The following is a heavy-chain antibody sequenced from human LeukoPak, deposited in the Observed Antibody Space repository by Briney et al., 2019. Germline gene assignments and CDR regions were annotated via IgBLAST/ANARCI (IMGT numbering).Heavy chain of an antibody. D-gene: IGHD1-20*01. V-gene: IGHV4-30-4*01. J-gene: IGHJ4*02. CDR1: GGSISSGDYY. CDR2: IYYSGST. CDR3: ARGDLTGKFDY. Sequence: SETLSLTCTVSGGSISSGDYYWSWIRQPPGRGLEWIGYIYYSGSTYYNPSLKSRVTISVDTSKNQFSLKLSSVTAADTAVYYCARGDLTGKFDYWGQGTLVTVSS.